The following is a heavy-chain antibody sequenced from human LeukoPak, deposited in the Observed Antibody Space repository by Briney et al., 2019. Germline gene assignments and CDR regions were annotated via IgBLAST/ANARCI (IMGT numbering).Heavy chain of an antibody. V-gene: IGHV3-66*01. CDR1: GFTVSNNF. J-gene: IGHJ3*01. CDR3: ARVVDSTRAFHV. Sequence: GSLRLSCAASGFTVSNNFMSWVRQAPGQGLEWVSLISGGGGTYYAASVKGRFTISRGNSENSLYLQMNSLRPEDTAAYYCARVVDSTRAFHVWGQGTLVIVSS. D-gene: IGHD2-21*01. CDR2: ISGGGGT.